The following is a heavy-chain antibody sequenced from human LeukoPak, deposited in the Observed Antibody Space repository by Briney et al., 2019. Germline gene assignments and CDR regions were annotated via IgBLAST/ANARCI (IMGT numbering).Heavy chain of an antibody. Sequence: SETLSLTCAVYGGSFSSYYWSWIRQPAGKGLEWIGRIYTSGSTNYNPSLKSRVTMSVDTSKNQFSLKLSPVTAADTAVYYCARDLDDILTGPFDYWGQGTLVTVSS. D-gene: IGHD3-9*01. CDR1: GGSFSSYY. CDR2: IYTSGST. V-gene: IGHV4-4*07. J-gene: IGHJ4*02. CDR3: ARDLDDILTGPFDY.